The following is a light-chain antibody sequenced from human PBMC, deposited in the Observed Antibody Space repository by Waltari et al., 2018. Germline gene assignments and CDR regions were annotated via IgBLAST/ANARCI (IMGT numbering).Light chain of an antibody. J-gene: IGKJ5*01. CDR2: GAS. V-gene: IGKV3-15*01. CDR1: QGVSSS. CDR3: QQYNNWPPIT. Sequence: EIVLTQSPATLSVSPGERVTLSCRASQGVSSSLAWYLQKPGQAPRLLIDGASTRDTGIPARFSGSGSGTDFTLTISSLQSEDFAVYYCQQYNNWPPITFGQGTRLEIK.